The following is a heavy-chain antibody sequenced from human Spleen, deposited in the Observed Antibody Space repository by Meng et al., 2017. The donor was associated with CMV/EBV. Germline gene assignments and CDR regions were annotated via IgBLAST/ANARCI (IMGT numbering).Heavy chain of an antibody. D-gene: IGHD6-6*01. CDR1: GYSFSNYW. CDR3: ASFYSSSSTDAFDI. J-gene: IGHJ3*02. Sequence: GESLKISCKGSGYSFSNYWIGWVRQMPGKGLEWMGIIYPGDSDTRYSPSFQGQVTISADKSISTAYLQWSSLKASDTAMYYCASFYSSSSTDAFDIWGQGTMVTVSS. V-gene: IGHV5-51*01. CDR2: IYPGDSDT.